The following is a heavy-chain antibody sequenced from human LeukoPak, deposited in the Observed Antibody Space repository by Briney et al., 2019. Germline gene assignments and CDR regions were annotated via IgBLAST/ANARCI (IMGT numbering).Heavy chain of an antibody. Sequence: GGSLRLSCEASGFTFSSYAMSWVRQAPGRGLEWVSAIFGSGGTTYYADSVRGRFTISRGNSKNTLYLQMNSLRAEDTAVYYCAKGLNSGTYPYLDHWGQGTLVTVSS. CDR1: GFTFSSYA. CDR2: IFGSGGTT. CDR3: AKGLNSGTYPYLDH. J-gene: IGHJ4*02. D-gene: IGHD1-26*01. V-gene: IGHV3-23*01.